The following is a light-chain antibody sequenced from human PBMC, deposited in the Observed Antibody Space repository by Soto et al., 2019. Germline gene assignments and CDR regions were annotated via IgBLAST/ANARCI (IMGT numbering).Light chain of an antibody. CDR1: QSVSSGY. J-gene: IGKJ1*01. CDR2: DAS. CDR3: QQRSKWPRP. V-gene: IGKV3-11*01. Sequence: CPCTVPFSSHARATLSCRASQSVSSGYLAWYQQKPGQAPRLLIYDASNRATGIPARFSGSGSGTDFTLTISSLEPEDFAVYYCQQRSKWPRPFGEGTKVDIK.